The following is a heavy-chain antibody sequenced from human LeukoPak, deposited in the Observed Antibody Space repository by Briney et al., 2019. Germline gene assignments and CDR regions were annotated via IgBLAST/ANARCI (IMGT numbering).Heavy chain of an antibody. V-gene: IGHV5-51*01. J-gene: IGHJ5*02. D-gene: IGHD3-22*01. Sequence: GESLKISCKGSGYSFTSYWIGWVRQMPGKGLEWMGIIYPGDSDTRYSPSFQGQVTISADKSISTAYLQWSSLKASDTAMYYCARRKSSGYYSNWFDPWGQGTPVTVSS. CDR2: IYPGDSDT. CDR1: GYSFTSYW. CDR3: ARRKSSGYYSNWFDP.